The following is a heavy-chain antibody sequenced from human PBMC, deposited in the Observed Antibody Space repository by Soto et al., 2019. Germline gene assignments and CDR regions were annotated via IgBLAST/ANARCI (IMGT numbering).Heavy chain of an antibody. J-gene: IGHJ5*02. D-gene: IGHD3-3*01. V-gene: IGHV4-59*11. CDR3: ARTYYDFWSGYWRWFDP. Sequence: PETLSHTCTVSGGSISGHNGSWIRQPPGNGLEWIGYIYYSGSNNYNPSLKSRFTLSIDTSKNQFSLKLSSVTAADTAVYYCARTYYDFWSGYWRWFDPWGQGTLVTVS. CDR2: IYYSGSN. CDR1: GGSISGHN.